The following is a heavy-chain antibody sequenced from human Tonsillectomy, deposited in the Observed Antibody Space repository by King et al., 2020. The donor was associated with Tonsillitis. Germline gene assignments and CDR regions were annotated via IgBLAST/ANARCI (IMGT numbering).Heavy chain of an antibody. Sequence: VQLVQSGAEVKKPGASVKVSCKASGYTFTGYYMHWVRQAPGQGLEWMGRINPNSGGTNYAQKFQGRVTMTRDTSISTAYMELSRLRSDDTVVYCCARGGYRYVSASGYYYYGMDVWGQGTTVTVSS. CDR1: GYTFTGYY. CDR3: ARGGYRYVSASGYYYYGMDV. J-gene: IGHJ6*02. CDR2: INPNSGGT. V-gene: IGHV1-2*05. D-gene: IGHD3-16*02.